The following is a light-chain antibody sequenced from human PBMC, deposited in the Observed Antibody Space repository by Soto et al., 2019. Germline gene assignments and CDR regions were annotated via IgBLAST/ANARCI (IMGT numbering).Light chain of an antibody. J-gene: IGKJ1*01. CDR1: QSISSY. CDR3: QQSYKTPRT. CDR2: AAS. V-gene: IGKV1-39*01. Sequence: DIPMTQSPSSLSASVGDRVTITCRASQSISSYLNWYQKKAGKAPKLLIYAASNLQSGVPSRFSGGGSGTEFTLTISRLQPEDLAAYYCQQSYKTPRTFGQGTKVEIK.